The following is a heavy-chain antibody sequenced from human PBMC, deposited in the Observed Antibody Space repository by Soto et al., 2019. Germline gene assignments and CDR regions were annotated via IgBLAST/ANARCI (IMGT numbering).Heavy chain of an antibody. Sequence: ASVKVSCKASGVTFSSYAISWVRQAPGQGLEWMGGIIPIFGTANYAQKFQGRVTITADESTSTAYMELSSLRSEDTAVYYCARDTRFWSGYPPSYYGMDVWGQGTTVTVSS. CDR3: ARDTRFWSGYPPSYYGMDV. J-gene: IGHJ6*02. CDR2: IIPIFGTA. CDR1: GVTFSSYA. V-gene: IGHV1-69*13. D-gene: IGHD3-3*01.